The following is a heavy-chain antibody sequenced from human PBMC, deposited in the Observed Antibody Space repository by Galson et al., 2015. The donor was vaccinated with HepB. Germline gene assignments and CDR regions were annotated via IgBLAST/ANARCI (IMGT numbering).Heavy chain of an antibody. CDR3: ARGAAPGDGYFDS. D-gene: IGHD6-13*01. CDR1: GFTFSSYG. Sequence: SLRLSCAASGFTFSSYGMHWVRQAPGKGLEWVAFIRYDGSNKYYADSVKGRFTISRDNSKNTLYLRMNSLRAEDTAVYYCARGAAPGDGYFDSWGQGTLVTVSS. V-gene: IGHV3-30*02. J-gene: IGHJ4*02. CDR2: IRYDGSNK.